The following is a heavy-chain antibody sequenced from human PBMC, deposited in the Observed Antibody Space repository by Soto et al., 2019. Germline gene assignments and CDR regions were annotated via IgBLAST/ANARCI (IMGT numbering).Heavy chain of an antibody. CDR1: GGSIRSTDYF. CDR3: ARERRGGYWFDP. CDR2: IFYSGTT. J-gene: IGHJ5*02. Sequence: LSLTCTVSGGSIRSTDYFWSWIRQPPGKGLEWIGYIFYSGTTYSNPSLNSRVTISIDTSKSQFSLKLSSVTAADTAVYYCARERRGGYWFDPWGQGTLVTVSS. V-gene: IGHV4-30-4*01.